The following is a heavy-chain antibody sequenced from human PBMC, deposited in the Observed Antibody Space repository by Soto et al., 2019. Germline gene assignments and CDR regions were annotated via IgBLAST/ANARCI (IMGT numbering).Heavy chain of an antibody. CDR2: ISGSGGST. CDR3: AKKRSSSNYYDYGMDV. Sequence: EVQLLESGGGLVQPGGSLRLSCAASGFTFSSYAMSWVRQAPGKGLEWVSAISGSGGSTYYADSVKGRFTISRDNSKNTLYLQMNSLRAEDTAVYYCAKKRSSSNYYDYGMDVWGQGTTVTVSS. D-gene: IGHD6-6*01. J-gene: IGHJ6*02. CDR1: GFTFSSYA. V-gene: IGHV3-23*01.